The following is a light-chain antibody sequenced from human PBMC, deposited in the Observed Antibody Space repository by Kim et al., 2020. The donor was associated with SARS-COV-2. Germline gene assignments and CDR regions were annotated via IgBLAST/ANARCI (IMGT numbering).Light chain of an antibody. V-gene: IGKV1-39*01. J-gene: IGKJ1*01. Sequence: DIQLTESPSSLSASVGDRVTIPCRASQNISSYLNWYQQRPGKAPKLLIYAASSLQSGVPSRFSGSGSGTDFTLTISSLQPEDFATYYCQQSYSTLLTFGQGTRLDIK. CDR2: AAS. CDR1: QNISSY. CDR3: QQSYSTLLT.